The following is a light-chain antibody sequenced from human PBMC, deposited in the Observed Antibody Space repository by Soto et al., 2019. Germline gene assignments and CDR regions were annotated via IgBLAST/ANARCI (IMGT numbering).Light chain of an antibody. J-gene: IGKJ4*01. V-gene: IGKV1-12*01. CDR1: QDIRSW. Sequence: DNQMTQSPSTLSASVGDRVTITCRASQDIRSWLAWYQQRPGKAPKLLIYAATILQSGVPSRFSGSGSGTTFTLTINNLQPEDFASYFCQQANSFPLTFGGGTKVDIK. CDR2: AAT. CDR3: QQANSFPLT.